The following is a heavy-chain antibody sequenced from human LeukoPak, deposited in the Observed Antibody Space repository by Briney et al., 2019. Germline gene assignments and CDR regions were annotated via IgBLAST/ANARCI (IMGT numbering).Heavy chain of an antibody. J-gene: IGHJ5*02. CDR3: ARCSPYYDILTGYSNWFDP. CDR1: GGSISSYY. V-gene: IGHV4-59*01. D-gene: IGHD3-9*01. CDR2: IYYRGST. Sequence: SETLSLTCTVSGGSISSYYWSWIRQPPGKGLEWIGYIYYRGSTNYNPSLKSRVTISVDTSKNHFSLQLSSVAAADTAVYYCARCSPYYDILTGYSNWFDPWGQGTLVTVSS.